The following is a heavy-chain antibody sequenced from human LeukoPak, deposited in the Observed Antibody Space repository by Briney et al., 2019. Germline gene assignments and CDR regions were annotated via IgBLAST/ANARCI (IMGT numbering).Heavy chain of an antibody. J-gene: IGHJ4*02. CDR3: AREGYTSGWYKTDY. CDR2: IYYSGST. V-gene: IGHV4-59*01. Sequence: SETLSLTCTVSGGSIGGYYWSWIRQPPGKGLEWIGYIYYSGSTNYNPSLKSRVTMSVDASKNQFSLRLSSVTAADTAVYYCAREGYTSGWYKTDYWGQGTLVTVSS. D-gene: IGHD6-19*01. CDR1: GGSIGGYY.